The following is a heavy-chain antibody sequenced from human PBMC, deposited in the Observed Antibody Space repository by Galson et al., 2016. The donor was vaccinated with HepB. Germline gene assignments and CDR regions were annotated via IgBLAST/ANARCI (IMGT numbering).Heavy chain of an antibody. CDR2: IWNDGSNQ. CDR1: GFTFSSSG. V-gene: IGHV3-33*01. D-gene: IGHD6-19*01. J-gene: IGHJ4*02. Sequence: ATSGFTFSSSGMHWVRQAPGRGLEWVAMIWNDGSNQHYADSVKGRFSIYRDNSKNALYLQMNSLTAEDTAVYYCARDKGTVAADYWGQGTLVTVSS. CDR3: ARDKGTVAADY.